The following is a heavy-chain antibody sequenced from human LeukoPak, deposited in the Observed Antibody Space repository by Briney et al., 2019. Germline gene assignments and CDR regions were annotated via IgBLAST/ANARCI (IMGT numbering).Heavy chain of an antibody. V-gene: IGHV1-2*02. CDR3: ARVGQGEIYRGGGSCWFDP. CDR1: GYTFTGYY. CDR2: INPNSGGT. J-gene: IGHJ5*02. D-gene: IGHD2-15*01. Sequence: ASVKVSCKASGYTFTGYYMHWVRQAPGQWLEWMGWINPNSGGTNYAQKFQGRVTMTRDTSISTAYMELSRLRSDDTAVYYCARVGQGEIYRGGGSCWFDPWGQGTLVTVSS.